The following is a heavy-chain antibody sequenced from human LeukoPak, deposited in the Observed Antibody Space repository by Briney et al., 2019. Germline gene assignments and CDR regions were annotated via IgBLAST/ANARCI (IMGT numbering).Heavy chain of an antibody. J-gene: IGHJ4*02. Sequence: GGSLRPSCAASGFTFSSYSMNWFRQAPGKGLDWVSSISSSSSSIYYADSVKGRFTISRDNAKNSLYLQMNSLRAEDTAVYYCARGESSGTQDYWGQGTLVTVSS. CDR2: ISSSSSSI. V-gene: IGHV3-21*01. D-gene: IGHD6-19*01. CDR1: GFTFSSYS. CDR3: ARGESSGTQDY.